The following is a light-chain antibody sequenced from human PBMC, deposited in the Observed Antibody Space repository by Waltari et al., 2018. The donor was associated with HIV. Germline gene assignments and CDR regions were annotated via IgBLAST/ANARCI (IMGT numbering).Light chain of an antibody. J-gene: IGLJ1*01. CDR2: DVN. CDR3: CSYAGSYTYV. Sequence: QSALTQPRSVSGSPGQSVTISCTGTSSDVGGYNYVSWYQQHPGKAPRLMIYDVNRRPSGVPGRLSGSKSGNTASLTISGLQAEDEAEYYCCSYAGSYTYVFGTGTEVTVL. CDR1: SSDVGGYNY. V-gene: IGLV2-11*01.